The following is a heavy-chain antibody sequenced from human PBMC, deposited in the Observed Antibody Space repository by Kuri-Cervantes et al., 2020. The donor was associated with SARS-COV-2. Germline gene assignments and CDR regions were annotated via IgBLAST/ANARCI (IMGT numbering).Heavy chain of an antibody. CDR2: ISSSSSYI. V-gene: IGHV3-21*01. J-gene: IGHJ4*02. CDR3: TTLIDY. CDR1: GYSMSGGYY. Sequence: ETLSLTCGVSGYSMSGGYYWGWVRQAPGKGLEWVSSISSSSSYIYYADSVKGRFTISRDNAKNSLYLQMNSLRAEDTAVYYCTTLIDYWGQGALVTVSS.